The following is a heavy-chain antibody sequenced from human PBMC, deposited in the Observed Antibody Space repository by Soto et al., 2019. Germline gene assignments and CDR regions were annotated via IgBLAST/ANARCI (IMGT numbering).Heavy chain of an antibody. Sequence: KQSQTLSLTCAISGDSVSSNSAAWNWIRQSPSRGLEWLGRTYYRSKWYNDYAVSVKSRITINPDTSKNQFSLQLNSVTPEDTAVYYCARAGSGSCSLYYYYYMDVWGKGTTVTVSS. CDR1: GDSVSSNSAA. CDR3: ARAGSGSCSLYYYYYMDV. J-gene: IGHJ6*03. D-gene: IGHD1-26*01. CDR2: TYYRSKWYN. V-gene: IGHV6-1*01.